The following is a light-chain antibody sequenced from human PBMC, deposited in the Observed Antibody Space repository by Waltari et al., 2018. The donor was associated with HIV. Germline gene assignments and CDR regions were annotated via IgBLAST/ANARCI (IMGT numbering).Light chain of an antibody. Sequence: DIQMTQSPSPLSASVGDRVTITCRASQTISDYLNWYQQKPGKAPNLLIYASSILQSGVPSRFSGSGSGTDFTLTISSLQPEDFATYYCQQGYSTPPTFGPGTTVDI. CDR3: QQGYSTPPT. CDR2: ASS. V-gene: IGKV1-39*01. CDR1: QTISDY. J-gene: IGKJ3*01.